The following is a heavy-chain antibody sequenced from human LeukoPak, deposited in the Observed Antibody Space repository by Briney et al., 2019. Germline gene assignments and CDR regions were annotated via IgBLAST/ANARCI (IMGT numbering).Heavy chain of an antibody. J-gene: IGHJ4*02. Sequence: GGSLRLSCAASGFTFSSYAMSWVRRAPGKGLEWVSAISGSGGSTYYADSVKGRFTISRDNSKNTLYLQMNSLRAEGTAVYYCAKGEQQLVRVYFDYWGQGTLVTVSS. CDR1: GFTFSSYA. D-gene: IGHD6-13*01. CDR3: AKGEQQLVRVYFDY. V-gene: IGHV3-23*01. CDR2: ISGSGGST.